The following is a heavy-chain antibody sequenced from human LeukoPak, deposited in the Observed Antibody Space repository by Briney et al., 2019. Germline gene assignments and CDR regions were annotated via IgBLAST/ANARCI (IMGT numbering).Heavy chain of an antibody. CDR2: TYYRSKWYN. J-gene: IGHJ3*02. CDR3: ARRVGVENAFDI. Sequence: SQTPSLTCAISGDSVSSNSAAWNWLRQSPSRGLEWLGRTYYRSKWYNDYAVSVKSRITINPDTSKNQFSLQLNSVTPEDTAVYYCARRVGVENAFDIWGQGTMVTVSS. V-gene: IGHV6-1*01. D-gene: IGHD2-15*01. CDR1: GDSVSSNSAA.